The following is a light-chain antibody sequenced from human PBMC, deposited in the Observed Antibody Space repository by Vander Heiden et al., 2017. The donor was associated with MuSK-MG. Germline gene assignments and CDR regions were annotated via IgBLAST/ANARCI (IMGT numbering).Light chain of an antibody. CDR1: SSDIGFDDY. V-gene: IGLV2-14*03. CDR2: DVT. CDR3: SSYSSGRGVL. Sequence: QSALTQPASVSGSPGQSITMSCTGTSSDIGFDDYISGYQQHPAKAPKLLIYDVTGRPSGISNRFSGSKSGNTASLTISGLQVEDEADYYGSSYSSGRGVLFGGGTKLTV. J-gene: IGLJ2*01.